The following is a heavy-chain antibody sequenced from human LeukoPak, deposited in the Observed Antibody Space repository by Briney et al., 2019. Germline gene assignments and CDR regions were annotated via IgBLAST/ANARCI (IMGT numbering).Heavy chain of an antibody. J-gene: IGHJ4*02. V-gene: IGHV3-48*04. D-gene: IGHD3-22*01. CDR1: GLAFSIYR. CDR3: ARDADSSGYYYGPLDY. Sequence: GGSLRLSCATSGLAFSIYRMHWVRQAPGKGLEWVSCINSGSGTVYYADSVRGRFTISRDDAKNFLYLQMNGLRVEDTAVYYCARDADSSGYYYGPLDYWGQGTLVTVAS. CDR2: INSGSGTV.